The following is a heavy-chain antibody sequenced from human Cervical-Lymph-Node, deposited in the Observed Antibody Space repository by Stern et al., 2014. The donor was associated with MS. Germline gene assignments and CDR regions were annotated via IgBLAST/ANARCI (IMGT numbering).Heavy chain of an antibody. D-gene: IGHD3-16*01. CDR1: GYSLSELS. V-gene: IGHV1-24*01. CDR2: SDPEDGRT. CDR3: TTRVWGSHSYWYFDL. J-gene: IGHJ2*01. Sequence: QVQLVQSGAEVKKPGASVKVSCKVSGYSLSELSMHWVRQAPGKGLEWMGGSDPEDGRTYYAQTFQGRVTMTEDPSTDTAYMEMSSLRSEDTAVFYCTTRVWGSHSYWYFDLWGRGTLVTVSS.